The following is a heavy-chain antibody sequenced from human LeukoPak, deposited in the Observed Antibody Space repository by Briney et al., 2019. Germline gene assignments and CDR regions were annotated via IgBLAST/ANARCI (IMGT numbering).Heavy chain of an antibody. V-gene: IGHV1-8*01. CDR1: GYTFTSYD. Sequence: GASVKVSCKASGYTFTSYDINWVRQATGQGLEWMGWMNPNSGNTGYAQKFQGRVTMTRNTSISTAYMELRSLRSDDTAVYYCARYPTSAFRELVGVFGSSWYTFDYWGQGTLVTVSS. CDR3: ARYPTSAFRELVGVFGSSWYTFDY. CDR2: MNPNSGNT. J-gene: IGHJ4*02. D-gene: IGHD6-13*01.